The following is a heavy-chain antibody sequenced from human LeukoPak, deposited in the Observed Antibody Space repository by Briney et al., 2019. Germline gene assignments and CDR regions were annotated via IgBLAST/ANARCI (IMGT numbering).Heavy chain of an antibody. CDR1: GGSFSDYY. Sequence: SETLSLTCAVYGGSFSDYYWSWIRQPAGKGLEWIGRFSASWNSNYNPSLKRRLSISVDRSKNQFSLKLTSVTAADTAVYYCGRDNRYCNGGYCSNCLDPWGQGTLVSVSS. J-gene: IGHJ5*02. D-gene: IGHD2-15*01. CDR2: FSASWNS. V-gene: IGHV4-4*07. CDR3: GRDNRYCNGGYCSNCLDP.